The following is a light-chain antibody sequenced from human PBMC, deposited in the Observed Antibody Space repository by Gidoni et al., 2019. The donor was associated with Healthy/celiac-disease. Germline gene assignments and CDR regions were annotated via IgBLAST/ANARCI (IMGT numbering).Light chain of an antibody. CDR1: SSNIGAGYD. CDR2: GNS. V-gene: IGLV1-40*01. CDR3: QSYDSSLSGSEV. J-gene: IGLJ3*02. Sequence: SVLPPPPSVSRAPGHRVTISCTGSSSNIGAGYDVHWYQQLPGTAPKRLIYGNSNRPSGVPDRFSGSKSGTSASLAITGLQAEDEADYYCQSYDSSLSGSEVFGGGTKLTVL.